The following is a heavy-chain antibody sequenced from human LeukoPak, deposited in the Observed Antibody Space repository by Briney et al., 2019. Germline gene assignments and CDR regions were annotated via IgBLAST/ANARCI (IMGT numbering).Heavy chain of an antibody. Sequence: ASVKVSSKSSGYAFTSYHIHWMRQAPGQGFGWMGIIIPSSGSTTYAQKFQGRVTMTRDTSTSTVYMELSSLTSDDAAVYFCARSDYNDYRGLGFWGQGTLVTVSS. J-gene: IGHJ4*02. CDR1: GYAFTSYH. V-gene: IGHV1-46*01. CDR2: IIPSSGST. CDR3: ARSDYNDYRGLGF. D-gene: IGHD4-11*01.